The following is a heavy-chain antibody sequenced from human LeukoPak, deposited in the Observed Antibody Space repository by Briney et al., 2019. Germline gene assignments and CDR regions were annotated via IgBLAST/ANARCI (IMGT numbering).Heavy chain of an antibody. Sequence: GGSLRLSCAASGFTFDDYTMHWVRQAPGKGLEWVSLISWDGGSTYYADSVKGRFTISRDNSKNSLYLQMNSLRTEDTALYYCAKGGILTGYYPIDYWGQGTLVTVSS. D-gene: IGHD3-9*01. CDR3: AKGGILTGYYPIDY. CDR1: GFTFDDYT. V-gene: IGHV3-43*01. J-gene: IGHJ4*02. CDR2: ISWDGGST.